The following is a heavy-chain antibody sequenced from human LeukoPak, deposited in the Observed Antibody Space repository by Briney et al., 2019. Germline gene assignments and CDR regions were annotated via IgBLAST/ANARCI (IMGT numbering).Heavy chain of an antibody. J-gene: IGHJ3*02. CDR2: INHSGST. D-gene: IGHD6-19*01. CDR1: GGSFSGYY. CDR3: ARPRSSGWYGVFNI. Sequence: SETLSLTCAVYGGSFSGYYWSWIRQPPGKGLEWIGEINHSGSTNYNPSLKSRVTISVDTSKNQFSLKLSSVTAADTAVYYCARPRSSGWYGVFNIWGQGTMVTVSS. V-gene: IGHV4-34*01.